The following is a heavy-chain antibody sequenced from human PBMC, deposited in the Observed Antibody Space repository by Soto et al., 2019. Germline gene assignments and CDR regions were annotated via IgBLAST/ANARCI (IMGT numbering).Heavy chain of an antibody. D-gene: IGHD2-2*01. CDR2: INPSGTT. V-gene: IGHV4-34*01. CDR1: GGSLSAYY. J-gene: IGHJ1*01. Sequence: QVQLQQWGAGLLKPSETLSLTCAVYGGSLSAYYWSWIRQPPGKGLEWIGEINPSGTTNYNLSLKSRVTISVDTSKNQFSLKLSSVTAADTAVYHCALAPAAHILHWGQGTLVTVSS. CDR3: ALAPAAHILH.